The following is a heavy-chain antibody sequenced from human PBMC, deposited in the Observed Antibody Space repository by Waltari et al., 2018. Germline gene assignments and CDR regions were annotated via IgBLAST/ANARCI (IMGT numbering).Heavy chain of an antibody. J-gene: IGHJ3*02. CDR3: ARGIRRWYNDAFDI. Sequence: QLQLQESGPGLVKPSETLSLTCTVSGGSISSSSYYWGWIRQPPGKGLEGIGSIYYSGSTYYNPSLKSRVTISVDTSKNQFSLKLSSVTAADTAVYYCARGIRRWYNDAFDIWGQGTMVTVSS. V-gene: IGHV4-39*07. D-gene: IGHD1-1*01. CDR2: IYYSGST. CDR1: GGSISSSSYY.